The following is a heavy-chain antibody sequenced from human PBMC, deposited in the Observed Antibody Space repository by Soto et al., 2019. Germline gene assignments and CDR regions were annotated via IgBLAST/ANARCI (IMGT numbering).Heavy chain of an antibody. CDR3: AKDSSSQPTSDNWFDP. CDR2: ISGSGGST. D-gene: IGHD6-6*01. Sequence: EVQLLESGGGLVQPGGSLRLSCAASGFTFSSYAMSWVRQAPGKGLEWVSAISGSGGSTYYADSVKGRFTISRDNSKNTLYLQMNSLRPGDTAVYYCAKDSSSQPTSDNWFDPWGQGTLVTVSS. J-gene: IGHJ5*02. V-gene: IGHV3-23*01. CDR1: GFTFSSYA.